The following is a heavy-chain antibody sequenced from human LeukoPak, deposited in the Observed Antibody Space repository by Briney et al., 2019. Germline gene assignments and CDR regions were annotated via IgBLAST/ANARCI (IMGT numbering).Heavy chain of an antibody. CDR3: AKYTSGTSYRGLDQ. D-gene: IGHD3-10*01. J-gene: IGHJ4*01. Sequence: GGSLRLSCGASGLTVSSYALSRVRRAPGKGLGWVPTIIGSAANTYSADSVKGRFTISRDDSKNTVYLQMNSLRAEDTAVYSCAKYTSGTSYRGLDQWGHGTLVTVSS. V-gene: IGHV3-23*01. CDR1: GLTVSSYA. CDR2: IIGSAANT.